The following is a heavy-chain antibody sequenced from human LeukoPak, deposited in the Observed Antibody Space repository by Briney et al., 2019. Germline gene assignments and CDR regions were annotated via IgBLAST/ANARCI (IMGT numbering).Heavy chain of an antibody. D-gene: IGHD1-26*01. J-gene: IGHJ4*02. CDR2: INPDDSDT. CDR1: GYRFTTYW. V-gene: IGHV5-51*01. CDR3: ARTLYSGNYFDY. Sequence: GESLKISCKGSGYRFTTYWIGWVRQMPGKGLEWMGIINPDDSDTRYSPSFQGQVTISVDKSITTAYLQWSSLKASDSAMYYCARTLYSGNYFDYWGQGTLVSVSS.